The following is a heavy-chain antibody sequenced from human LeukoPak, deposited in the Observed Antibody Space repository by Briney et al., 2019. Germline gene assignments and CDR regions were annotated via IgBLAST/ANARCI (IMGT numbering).Heavy chain of an antibody. CDR3: ARVSHSRVDY. V-gene: IGHV3-11*01. CDR1: GFTFSDYY. CDR2: ISSSTGSAI. J-gene: IGHJ4*02. D-gene: IGHD3-22*01. Sequence: GGSLRLSCGASGFTFSDYYMTWIRQAPGKGLEWVSYISSSTGSAIYYTDSVKGRFTISRDNAKNSLFLQMNSLRAEDTAVYFCARVSHSRVDYWGQGTLVTVSS.